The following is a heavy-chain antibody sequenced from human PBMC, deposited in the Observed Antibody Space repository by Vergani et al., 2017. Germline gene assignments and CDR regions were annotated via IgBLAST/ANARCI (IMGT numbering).Heavy chain of an antibody. CDR3: GRVADFYGLGSRLLDL. CDR2: IYYSGST. V-gene: IGHV4-30-4*08. J-gene: IGHJ5*02. CDR1: GGSISSGDYY. D-gene: IGHD3-10*01. Sequence: QVQLQESGPGLVKPSQTLSLTCTVSGGSISSGDYYWSWIRQPPGKGLEWIGYIYYSGSTYYNPSLKSRVTISVDPSKNQFSLKLSSVTAADTAVYYCGRVADFYGLGSRLLDLWGQGILVTVSS.